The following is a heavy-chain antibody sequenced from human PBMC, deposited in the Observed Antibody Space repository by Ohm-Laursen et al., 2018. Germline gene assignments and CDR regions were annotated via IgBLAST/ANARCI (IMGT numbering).Heavy chain of an antibody. Sequence: GASVKVSCKASGYTFTGNYMHWVRQAPGQGLEWLGWINPSSGGTNYAQKFHGRVTMTRDTSISTAYMELSRLTSDDTAVYYCARSGSSWYFYVDYWGRGTLVTVSS. CDR3: ARSGSSWYFYVDY. D-gene: IGHD6-13*01. V-gene: IGHV1-2*02. J-gene: IGHJ4*02. CDR1: GYTFTGNY. CDR2: INPSSGGT.